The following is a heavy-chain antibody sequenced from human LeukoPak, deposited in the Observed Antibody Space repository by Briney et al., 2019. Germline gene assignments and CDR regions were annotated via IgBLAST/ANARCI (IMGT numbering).Heavy chain of an antibody. D-gene: IGHD3-10*01. CDR1: GFTFSSYA. J-gene: IGHJ4*02. V-gene: IGHV3-23*01. CDR3: AKAKEITMVRGVLDY. CDR2: ISGSGGST. Sequence: GESLRLSCAASGFTFSSYAMSWVRQAPGKGLEWVSPISGSGGSTYYADSVKGRFTISRDNSKNTLYLQMNSLRAEDTAVYYCAKAKEITMVRGVLDYWGQGTLVTVSS.